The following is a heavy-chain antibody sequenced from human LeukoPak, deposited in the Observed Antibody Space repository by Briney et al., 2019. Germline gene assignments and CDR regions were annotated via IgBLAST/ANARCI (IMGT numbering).Heavy chain of an antibody. V-gene: IGHV1-69*02. Sequence: VASVKVSCKASGGTFSSYTISWVRQAPGQGLEWMGRIIPILGIANYAQKFQGRVTITADKSTSTAYMELSSLRSEDTAVYYCARALSTHYYDSSGYSNWGHGTLVTVSS. J-gene: IGHJ4*01. D-gene: IGHD3-22*01. CDR1: GGTFSSYT. CDR2: IIPILGIA. CDR3: ARALSTHYYDSSGYSN.